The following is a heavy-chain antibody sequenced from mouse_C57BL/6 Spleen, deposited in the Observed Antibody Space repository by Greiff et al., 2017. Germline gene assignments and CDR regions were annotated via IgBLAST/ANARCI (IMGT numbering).Heavy chain of an antibody. CDR3: AGGNCDYAMDY. Sequence: VQLQQPGAELVKPGASVKMSCKASGYTFTSYWITWVKQRPGHGLEWIGDIYPGSGSTNYNEKFKSKATLTVDTSSSTAYMQLSSLTSEDSAVYYCAGGNCDYAMDYWGQGTSVTVSS. V-gene: IGHV1-55*01. CDR1: GYTFTSYW. D-gene: IGHD2-1*01. J-gene: IGHJ4*01. CDR2: IYPGSGST.